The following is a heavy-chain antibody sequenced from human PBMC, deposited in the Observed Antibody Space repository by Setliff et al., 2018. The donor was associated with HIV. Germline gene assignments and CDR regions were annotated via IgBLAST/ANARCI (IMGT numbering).Heavy chain of an antibody. J-gene: IGHJ4*02. D-gene: IGHD6-13*01. Sequence: NPSETLSLTCAVYGGSFSGYYWSWIRQPPGKGLEWIGEINHSGSTNYNPSLKSRVTISVDTSKNQFSLKLSSVTAADTAVYYCARRDRVSQQWGQGTLVTVSS. CDR3: ARRDRVSQQ. CDR2: INHSGST. V-gene: IGHV4-34*01. CDR1: GGSFSGYY.